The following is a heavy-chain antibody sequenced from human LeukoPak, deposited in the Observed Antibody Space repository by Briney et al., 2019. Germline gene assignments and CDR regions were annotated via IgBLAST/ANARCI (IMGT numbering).Heavy chain of an antibody. CDR1: GYTFTGYY. D-gene: IGHD3-22*01. J-gene: IGHJ4*02. V-gene: IGHV1-2*02. Sequence: GASVKVSCKASGYTFTGYYMHWVRQAPGQGLEWMGWINPNSGGTNYAQKFQGRVTMTRDTSISTAYMELSRLRSDDTAVYYCARGGLYYYDSSGYPFDYWGQGTLVTVSS. CDR2: INPNSGGT. CDR3: ARGGLYYYDSSGYPFDY.